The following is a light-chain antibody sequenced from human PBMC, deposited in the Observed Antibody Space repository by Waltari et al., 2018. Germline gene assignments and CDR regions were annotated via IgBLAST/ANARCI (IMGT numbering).Light chain of an antibody. J-gene: IGKJ1*01. Sequence: DIQMTQSPSSLSASVGDRVTITGRASQSISSDLNWYQQKPGKAPKLLIYAASSLQSGVPSRFSGSGSGTDFTLTISSLQPEDFATYYCQQSYSTPRTFGQGTKVEIK. V-gene: IGKV1-39*01. CDR2: AAS. CDR3: QQSYSTPRT. CDR1: QSISSD.